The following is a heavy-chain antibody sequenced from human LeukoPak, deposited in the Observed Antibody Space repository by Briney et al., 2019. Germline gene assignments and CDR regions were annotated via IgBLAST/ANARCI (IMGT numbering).Heavy chain of an antibody. CDR2: IYYSGST. J-gene: IGHJ4*02. CDR1: GGSITSYY. V-gene: IGHV4-59*08. Sequence: PSETLSFTCTVSGGSITSYYWSWIRQPPGKGLEWIGYIYYSGSTNYNPSLKSRVTVSVDTSKSQFSLRLTSVTAADTAVYYCARRTTVTNLFDYWGQGTLVTVSS. CDR3: ARRTTVTNLFDY. D-gene: IGHD4-17*01.